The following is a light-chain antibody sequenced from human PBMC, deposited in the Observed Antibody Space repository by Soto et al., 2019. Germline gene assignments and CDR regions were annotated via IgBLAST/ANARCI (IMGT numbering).Light chain of an antibody. CDR1: QSVNRN. J-gene: IGKJ1*01. V-gene: IGKV3-15*01. Sequence: EIVMTQSPATLSVSPGERATLSCRASQSVNRNVAWYQQKPGQAPRLLIYAASTRATGIPARFSGSGSETEFTLTISSQQSKDFAIYYCQQYNNWWTFGQGTKVE. CDR2: AAS. CDR3: QQYNNWWT.